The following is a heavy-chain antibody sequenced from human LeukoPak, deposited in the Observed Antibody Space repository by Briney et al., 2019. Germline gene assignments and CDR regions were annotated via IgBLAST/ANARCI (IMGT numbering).Heavy chain of an antibody. Sequence: GGSLRLSCAASGFTFSNEYMAGVRGAPGRGVEWGSLIYGDGTTFYTDSVKGRFTISRDNFKNTLYLQMSSLRPEDTALYYCARDRAGAQSWVALDPWGQGTLVTVSS. CDR3: ARDRAGAQSWVALDP. D-gene: IGHD3-10*01. CDR2: IYGDGTT. CDR1: GFTFSNEY. V-gene: IGHV3-66*02. J-gene: IGHJ5*02.